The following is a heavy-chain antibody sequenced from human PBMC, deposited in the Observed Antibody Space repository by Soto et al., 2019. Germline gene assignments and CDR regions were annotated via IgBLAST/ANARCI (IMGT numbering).Heavy chain of an antibody. V-gene: IGHV3-23*05. D-gene: IGHD2-8*01. CDR2: ILSDYNA. CDR3: TRRVNGYFDY. J-gene: IGHJ4*02. CDR1: GFRFRDYT. Sequence: EVQLLESGGGLVQPGGSLTLSCAASGFRFRDYTMSWVRQAPGKVLESISVILSDYNAYYTDSVRGRFTISRDSSKNTLYLEMNSLRAEYTAVYYCTRRVNGYFDYWGQGALVTVSS.